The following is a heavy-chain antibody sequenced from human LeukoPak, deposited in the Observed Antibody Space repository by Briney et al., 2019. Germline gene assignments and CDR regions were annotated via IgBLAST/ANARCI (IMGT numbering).Heavy chain of an antibody. Sequence: SVTVSCKASGGTFSSYAISWVRQAPGQGLEWMGGTIPIFGTANYAQKFQGRVTITTDESTSTAYMELSSLRSEDTAVYYCAREPAAGYFDYWGQGTLVTVSS. D-gene: IGHD6-13*01. CDR2: TIPIFGTA. J-gene: IGHJ4*02. V-gene: IGHV1-69*05. CDR3: AREPAAGYFDY. CDR1: GGTFSSYA.